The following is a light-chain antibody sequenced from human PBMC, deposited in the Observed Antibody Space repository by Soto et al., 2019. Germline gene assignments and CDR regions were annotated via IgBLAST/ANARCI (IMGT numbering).Light chain of an antibody. V-gene: IGKV3-15*01. Sequence: EVVMTQSPATLSVSPGERVTLSCRASESVHSNLAWYQQKPGQGPSLLIYYASTRATGVPDRFTGSGSGTEFTLTISSLQSEDFGVYHCQHYRNWPPTFGPWTKVEIK. J-gene: IGKJ3*01. CDR3: QHYRNWPPT. CDR2: YAS. CDR1: ESVHSN.